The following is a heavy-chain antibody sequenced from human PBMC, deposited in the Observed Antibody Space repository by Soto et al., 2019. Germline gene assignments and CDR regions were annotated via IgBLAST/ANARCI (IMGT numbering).Heavy chain of an antibody. J-gene: IGHJ4*02. D-gene: IGHD3-22*01. CDR3: ARTRSTYYYDSSGYFDY. V-gene: IGHV1-18*01. CDR1: GYTFTSYG. CDR2: ISAYNGNT. Sequence: QVQLVQSGAEVKKPGASVKVSCKASGYTFTSYGISWVRQAPGQGLEWMGWISAYNGNTNYAQKLQGRVTMTTDTSTSTAYMEPRSLRSDDTAVYYCARTRSTYYYDSSGYFDYWGQGTLVTVSS.